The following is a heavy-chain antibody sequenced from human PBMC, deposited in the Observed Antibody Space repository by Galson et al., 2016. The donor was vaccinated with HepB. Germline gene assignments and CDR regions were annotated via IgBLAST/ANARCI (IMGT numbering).Heavy chain of an antibody. Sequence: SLRLSCAASGFTLSSYAMNWVRQAPGRGLEWGSSISGSGATTYYADAVKGRFTISRDNSKNTLYLQMNSLRAEDTAVYYCAKAGVTGTNRYFDYWGQGTLVPVSS. V-gene: IGHV3-23*01. CDR1: GFTLSSYA. CDR2: ISGSGATT. J-gene: IGHJ4*02. CDR3: AKAGVTGTNRYFDY. D-gene: IGHD1-20*01.